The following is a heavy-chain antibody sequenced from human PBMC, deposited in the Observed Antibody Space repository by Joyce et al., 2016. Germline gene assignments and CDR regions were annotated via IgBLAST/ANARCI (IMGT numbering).Heavy chain of an antibody. CDR3: TKDMEFSGGWYVDD. CDR1: GGSISSSLYY. D-gene: IGHD6-19*01. CDR2: IFYTGTP. J-gene: IGHJ4*02. V-gene: IGHV4-39*02. Sequence: QLHLQESGPGLAKPSETLSLTCTVSGGSISSSLYYCGWIRHPPGKGLEWVGSIFYTGTPYYSPSLGSRVTISGDASKHQFSLKLSSVTAADTAVYYCTKDMEFSGGWYVDDWGQGIPVTVSS.